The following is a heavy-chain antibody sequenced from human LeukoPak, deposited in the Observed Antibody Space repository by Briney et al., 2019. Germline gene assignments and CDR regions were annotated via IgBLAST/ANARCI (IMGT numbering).Heavy chain of an antibody. V-gene: IGHV4-4*07. J-gene: IGHJ3*02. CDR1: DGSISSYY. D-gene: IGHD3-16*01. Sequence: SETLSLTCTVSDGSISSYYWSWIRQPAGKGLEWLGRIYSTGTTDYNPSLKSRVTMSLDTSKNQVSLKLNSVTAADTAVYYCARGFGAATFEALDIWGQGTMVTVSS. CDR3: ARGFGAATFEALDI. CDR2: IYSTGTT.